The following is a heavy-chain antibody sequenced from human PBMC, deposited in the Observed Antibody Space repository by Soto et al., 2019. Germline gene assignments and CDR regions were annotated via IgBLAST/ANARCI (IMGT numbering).Heavy chain of an antibody. V-gene: IGHV5-51*01. J-gene: IGHJ3*02. CDR1: GYSFTSYW. D-gene: IGHD3-3*01. CDR3: ARHGTDYDFWSGYYSWDAFDI. CDR2: IYPGDSDT. Sequence: GGSLKISCKGSGYSFTSYWIGWVGQLPGKGLEWVGIIYPGDSDTRYSPSFQGQVTISADKSISTAYLQWSSLKASDTAMYYCARHGTDYDFWSGYYSWDAFDIWGQGTMVTVSS.